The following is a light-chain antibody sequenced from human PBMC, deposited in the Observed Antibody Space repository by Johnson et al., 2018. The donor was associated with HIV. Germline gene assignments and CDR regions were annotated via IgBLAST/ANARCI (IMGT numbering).Light chain of an antibody. CDR3: GTWDTSLSARYV. CDR2: DNN. J-gene: IGLJ1*01. Sequence: QAVLTQPPSVSAAPGQKVTISCSGNSSNIENNYVSWYQQLPGTAPKLLIYDNNKRPSRIPDRFSGPKSGTSATLGITGLQTGDEAEYYCGTWDTSLSARYVFGTGTKVTVL. V-gene: IGLV1-51*01. CDR1: SSNIENNY.